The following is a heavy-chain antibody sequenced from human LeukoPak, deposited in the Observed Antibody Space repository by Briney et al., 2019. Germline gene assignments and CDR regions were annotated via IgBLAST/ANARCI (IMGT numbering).Heavy chain of an antibody. CDR3: ARVLEPTSATMVRGVINWFDP. Sequence: SETLSLTCTVSGGSISSYYWSWIRQPPGKGLEWIGYIYYSGSTNYNPSLKSRVTISVDTSKNQLSLKLSSVTAADTAVYYCARVLEPTSATMVRGVINWFDPWGQGTLVTVSS. V-gene: IGHV4-59*01. CDR2: IYYSGST. J-gene: IGHJ5*02. CDR1: GGSISSYY. D-gene: IGHD3-10*01.